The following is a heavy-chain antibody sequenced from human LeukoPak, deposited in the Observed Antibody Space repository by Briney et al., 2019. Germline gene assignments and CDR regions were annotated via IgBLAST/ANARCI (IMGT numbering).Heavy chain of an antibody. V-gene: IGHV4-39*01. CDR1: GGSININTFF. D-gene: IGHD3-3*01. CDR3: VRQSRIFGVTRPGYMDV. J-gene: IGHJ6*03. CDR2: VFYSGST. Sequence: TSETLSLTCGVSGGSININTFFWGWVRQPPGKGLEWIGNVFYSGSTMYNPSLKRRVTMSIDTSKSQFSLSLSSVTAADTAMYWCVRQSRIFGVTRPGYMDVWGKGIMVSVSS.